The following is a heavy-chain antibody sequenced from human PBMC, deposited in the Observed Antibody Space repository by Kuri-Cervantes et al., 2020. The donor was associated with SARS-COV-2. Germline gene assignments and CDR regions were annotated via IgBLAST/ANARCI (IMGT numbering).Heavy chain of an antibody. CDR3: ARDSPDSSSWYYYYYGMDV. V-gene: IGHV3-21*01. J-gene: IGHJ6*02. D-gene: IGHD6-13*01. CDR1: GFTFSSYS. CDR2: ISSSSSYI. Sequence: GESLKISCAASGFTFSSYSMNWVRQAPGKGLEWVSSISSSSSYIYYADSEKGRFTISRDNAKNSLYLQMNSLRAEDTAVYYCARDSPDSSSWYYYYYGMDVWGQGTTVTVSS.